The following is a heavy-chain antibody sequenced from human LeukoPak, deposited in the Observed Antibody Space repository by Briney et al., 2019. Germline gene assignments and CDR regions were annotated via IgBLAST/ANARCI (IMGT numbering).Heavy chain of an antibody. D-gene: IGHD5-18*01. CDR3: ARGRQWIQLWFDY. CDR1: GGSFSGYY. J-gene: IGHJ5*01. CDR2: INHSGST. V-gene: IGHV4-34*01. Sequence: SETLSLTCAVYGGSFSGYYWSWIRQPPGKGLEWIGEINHSGSTNYNPSLKSRVTISVDTSKNQFSLKLSSVTAADTAVYYCARGRQWIQLWFDYWGQGTLVTVSS.